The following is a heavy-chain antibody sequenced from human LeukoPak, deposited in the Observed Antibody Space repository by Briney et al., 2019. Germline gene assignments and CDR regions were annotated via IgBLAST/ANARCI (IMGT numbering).Heavy chain of an antibody. D-gene: IGHD5-18*01. CDR2: INHSAST. CDR1: GGSFSGYY. V-gene: IGHV4-34*01. Sequence: PSETLSLTCAVYGGSFSGYYWSWIRQPLGKGLEWIGEINHSASTNYNPSLMSRVTISLDTSKNQFSLRLSSVTAADTAVYYCARGLADTAIDYWGQGILVTVTS. J-gene: IGHJ4*02. CDR3: ARGLADTAIDY.